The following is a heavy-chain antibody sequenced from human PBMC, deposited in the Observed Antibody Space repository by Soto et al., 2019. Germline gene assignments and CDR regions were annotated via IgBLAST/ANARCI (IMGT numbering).Heavy chain of an antibody. CDR3: AREEKQLSRYGGDFDY. CDR2: IYYIGTT. V-gene: IGHV4-61*01. J-gene: IGHJ4*02. CDR1: DGSVNSGNYY. Sequence: SETLSLTCSVSDGSVNSGNYYWSWIRQPPGKGLEWIGHIYYIGTTDYNPSLKSRVTISVDTSKNQFSLKVTSVTAADTAVYFCAREEKQLSRYGGDFDYWGQGILVTVSS. D-gene: IGHD3-16*01.